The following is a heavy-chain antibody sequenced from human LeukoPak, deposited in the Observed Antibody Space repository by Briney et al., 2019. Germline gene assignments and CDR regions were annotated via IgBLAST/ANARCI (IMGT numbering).Heavy chain of an antibody. Sequence: GGSLRLSCAASGFIFKTYTMAWVRQAPGKGLEWVSSITGDCKYITYADSVKGRFTISRDNAKNSLYLQVASLRGDDTATYYCAREGNDYYYDQWGQGTLVTVSP. CDR1: GFIFKTYT. J-gene: IGHJ4*02. CDR2: ITGDCKYI. D-gene: IGHD3-16*01. CDR3: AREGNDYYYDQ. V-gene: IGHV3-21*01.